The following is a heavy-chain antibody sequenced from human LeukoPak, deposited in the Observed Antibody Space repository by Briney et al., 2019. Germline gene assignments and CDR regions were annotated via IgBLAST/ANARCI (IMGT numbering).Heavy chain of an antibody. V-gene: IGHV3-23*01. J-gene: IGHJ4*02. CDR1: GFTFSSYA. CDR2: ISGSGGST. CDR3: AKDWVNYYGSGGYLDY. Sequence: GGSLRLSCAASGFTFSSYAMSWVRQAPGKGLEWVSAISGSGGSTYYADSVKGRFTISRDNSKNTLYLQMNSLRAEDTAVYYCAKDWVNYYGSGGYLDYWGQGTLVTVSS. D-gene: IGHD3-10*01.